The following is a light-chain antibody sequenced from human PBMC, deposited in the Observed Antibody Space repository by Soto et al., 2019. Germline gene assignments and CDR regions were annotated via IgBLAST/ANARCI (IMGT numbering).Light chain of an antibody. CDR1: SSDVGAYNY. CDR2: EVT. Sequence: QSALTQPRSVSGSPGQSVTISCTGTSSDVGAYNYVSWYQQHPGKAPKLMIYEVTRRPSGVPDRFSGSKSGNTASLNVSGLQAEDEADYYCCSYADNNDYVFGTGTKVTVL. V-gene: IGLV2-11*01. J-gene: IGLJ1*01. CDR3: CSYADNNDYV.